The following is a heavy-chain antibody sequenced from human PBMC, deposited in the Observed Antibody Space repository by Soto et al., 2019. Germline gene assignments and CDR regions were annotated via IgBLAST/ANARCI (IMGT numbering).Heavy chain of an antibody. CDR1: GYTFTSYY. CDR3: ARDRVTMVRGVIRWFDP. V-gene: IGHV1-46*03. Sequence: QVQLVQSGAEVKKPGASVKVSCKASGYTFTSYYMHWVRQAPGQGLEWMGIINPSGGSTSYAQKFQGRVTITRDTSTSTVYMELRSLRSEDTAVYYCARDRVTMVRGVIRWFDPWGQGTLVTVSS. J-gene: IGHJ5*02. CDR2: INPSGGST. D-gene: IGHD3-10*01.